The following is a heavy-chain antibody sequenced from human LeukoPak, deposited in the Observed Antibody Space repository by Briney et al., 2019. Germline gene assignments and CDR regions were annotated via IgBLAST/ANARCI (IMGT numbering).Heavy chain of an antibody. CDR3: ARISGSYSDFDY. V-gene: IGHV1-46*01. CDR2: INPYSGST. CDR1: GYTLTELS. J-gene: IGHJ4*02. D-gene: IGHD1-26*01. Sequence: ASVKVSCKVSGYTLTELSMHWVRQAPGQGLEWMGIINPYSGSTNYAQKFQGRVTMTRDTSTSAVYMDLTSLRSEDSAVYYCARISGSYSDFDYWGQGTLVTVSA.